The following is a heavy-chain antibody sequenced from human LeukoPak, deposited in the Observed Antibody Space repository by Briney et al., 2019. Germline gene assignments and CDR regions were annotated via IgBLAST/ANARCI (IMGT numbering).Heavy chain of an antibody. CDR3: ARVAYCSSTSCYNDY. J-gene: IGHJ4*02. D-gene: IGHD2-2*02. CDR2: MNPNSGNT. V-gene: IGHV1-8*03. Sequence: ASVKVSCKASEYTFINYDINWVRQATGQGLEWMGWMNPNSGNTGYAQKFQGRVTITRNTSISTAYMELSSLKSEDTAVYYCARVAYCSSTSCYNDYWGQGTLVTVSS. CDR1: EYTFINYD.